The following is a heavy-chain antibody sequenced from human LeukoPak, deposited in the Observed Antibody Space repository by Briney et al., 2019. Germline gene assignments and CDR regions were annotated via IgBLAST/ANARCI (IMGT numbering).Heavy chain of an antibody. J-gene: IGHJ4*02. D-gene: IGHD5-12*01. V-gene: IGHV3-74*01. CDR2: INSDGSST. CDR3: ARWATITSFDY. CDR1: GFTFSSYW. Sequence: GGSLRLSCAASGFTFSSYWMHWVRQAPGRRLVWVSRINSDGSSTSYADSVKGRFTISRDNAKNTLYLQMNSLRAEGAAVYCCARWATITSFDYWGQGTLVTVSS.